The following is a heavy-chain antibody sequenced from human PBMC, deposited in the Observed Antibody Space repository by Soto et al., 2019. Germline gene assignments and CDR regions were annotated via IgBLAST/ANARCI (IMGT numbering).Heavy chain of an antibody. J-gene: IGHJ4*02. CDR1: GYTFTSYD. CDR2: MNPNSGNT. V-gene: IGHV1-8*01. CDR3: AISAPRDYYDSSGYYYGPLY. Sequence: ASVKVSCKASGYTFTSYDINWVRQATGQGLEWMGWMNPNSGNTGYAQKFQGRVTMTRNTSLSTAYMELSSLRSEDTAVYYCAISAPRDYYDSSGYYYGPLYWGQGTLVTVSS. D-gene: IGHD3-22*01.